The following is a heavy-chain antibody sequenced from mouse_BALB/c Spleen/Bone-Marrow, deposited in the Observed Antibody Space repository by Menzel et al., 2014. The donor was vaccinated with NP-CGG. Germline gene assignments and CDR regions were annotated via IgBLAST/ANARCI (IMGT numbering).Heavy chain of an antibody. Sequence: EVQLQDSGGGLVQPGGSRKLSCAASGFTFSSFGMHWVRQAPEKGLEWVAYISSGSSTIFYADTVKGRFTVSRDNPKNTLFLQMTSLRSEDTAMYYCTRGGNWDDFDYWGQGTTLTVSS. CDR2: ISSGSSTI. D-gene: IGHD4-1*01. V-gene: IGHV5-17*02. CDR1: GFTFSSFG. J-gene: IGHJ2*01. CDR3: TRGGNWDDFDY.